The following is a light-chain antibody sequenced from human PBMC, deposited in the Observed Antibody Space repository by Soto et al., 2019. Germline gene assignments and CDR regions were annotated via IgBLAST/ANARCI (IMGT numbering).Light chain of an antibody. CDR2: DAS. CDR3: QQYNIWPYT. CDR1: QSVGSN. V-gene: IGKV3-15*01. Sequence: EIVLTHSPATLSVSPEERATLSCRASQSVGSNLAWYQQRPGQPPRLLIYDASTRATDIPARFSGGGSGTEFTLTISSLQSEDFAVYYCQQYNIWPYTFGQGTKLQIK. J-gene: IGKJ2*01.